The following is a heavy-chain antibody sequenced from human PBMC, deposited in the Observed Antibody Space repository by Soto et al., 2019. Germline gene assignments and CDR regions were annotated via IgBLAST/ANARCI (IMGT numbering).Heavy chain of an antibody. V-gene: IGHV3-64*02. J-gene: IGHJ6*01. CDR3: ARSGGTAIPYGMDV. Sequence: PGGSLRLSCAASGFTFSSYAMHWVRQAPGKGLEYVSAISSNGGSTYYADSVKGRFTISRDNSKNALYLQMGSLRAEDMAVYYCARSGGTAIPYGMDVPGQATTVTVSS. CDR1: GFTFSSYA. CDR2: ISSNGGST. D-gene: IGHD5-18*01.